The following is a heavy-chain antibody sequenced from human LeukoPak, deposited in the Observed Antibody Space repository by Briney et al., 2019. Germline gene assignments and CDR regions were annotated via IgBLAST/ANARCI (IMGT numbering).Heavy chain of an antibody. CDR3: ARHGVVTDYYYYYYMDV. D-gene: IGHD3-3*01. CDR2: IYYSGST. CDR1: GGSISSSSYY. Sequence: SETLSLTCTVSGGSISSSSYYLGWIRQPPGKGLEWIGSIYYSGSTYYNPSLKSRVTISVDTSKNQFSLKLSSVTAADTAVYYCARHGVVTDYYYYYYMDVWGKGTTVTVSS. J-gene: IGHJ6*03. V-gene: IGHV4-39*01.